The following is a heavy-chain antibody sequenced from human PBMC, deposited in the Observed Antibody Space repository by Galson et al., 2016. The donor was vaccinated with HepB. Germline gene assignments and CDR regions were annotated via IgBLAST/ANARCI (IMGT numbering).Heavy chain of an antibody. V-gene: IGHV3-30*18. Sequence: SLRLSCAASGFTFSSYGMHWVRQAPGKGLEWVAVISYDGSYKYYADPVKGRFTISRDNSMDTLYLQMNSLRAEDTAVYYWAKDQHLRILRYFDWVNDAFDMWGQGTMVTVSS. CDR3: AKDQHLRILRYFDWVNDAFDM. D-gene: IGHD3-9*01. CDR1: GFTFSSYG. CDR2: ISYDGSYK. J-gene: IGHJ3*02.